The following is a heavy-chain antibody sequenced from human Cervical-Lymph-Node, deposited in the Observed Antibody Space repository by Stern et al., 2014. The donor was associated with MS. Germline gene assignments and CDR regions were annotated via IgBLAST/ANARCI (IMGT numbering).Heavy chain of an antibody. CDR1: GFTFSTYT. J-gene: IGHJ4*02. V-gene: IGHV3-21*01. D-gene: IGHD3-22*01. CDR2: ISRDSRYI. Sequence: EVQLLESGGGLVKPGGSLRLSCAASGFTFSTYTMNWVRQVPGKGLEWVSSISRDSRYIFYADSVQGRFTISRDNAKNSLYLQMNSLRAEDTAVYYCARRYYDTSGHPFDYWGQGTLVTVSS. CDR3: ARRYYDTSGHPFDY.